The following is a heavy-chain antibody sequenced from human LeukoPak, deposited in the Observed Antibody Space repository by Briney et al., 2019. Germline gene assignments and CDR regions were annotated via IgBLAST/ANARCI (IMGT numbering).Heavy chain of an antibody. CDR2: IYHSGST. D-gene: IGHD3-22*01. CDR3: ARVGYYDSSGYRLDY. J-gene: IGHJ4*02. Sequence: PSGTLSLTCAVSGGSISSSNWWSWVRQPPGKGLEWIGEIYHSGSTNYNPSLKSRVTISVDKSKNQFSLKLSSVTAADTAEYYCARVGYYDSSGYRLDYWGQGTLVTVSS. V-gene: IGHV4-4*02. CDR1: GGSISSSNW.